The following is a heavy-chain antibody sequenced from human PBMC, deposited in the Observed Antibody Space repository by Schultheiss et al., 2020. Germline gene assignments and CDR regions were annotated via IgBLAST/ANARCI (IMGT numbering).Heavy chain of an antibody. CDR1: GFTFSDYY. J-gene: IGHJ6*02. CDR3: ARDRAVVRYSGYEYYYYYYGMDV. D-gene: IGHD5-12*01. V-gene: IGHV3-11*01. Sequence: GGSLRLSCAASGFTFSDYYMSWIRQAPGKGLEWVSYISSSGSTIYYADSVKGRFTISRDNAKNSLYLQMNSLRAEDTAVYYCARDRAVVRYSGYEYYYYYYGMDVWGQGTTVTVPS. CDR2: ISSSGSTI.